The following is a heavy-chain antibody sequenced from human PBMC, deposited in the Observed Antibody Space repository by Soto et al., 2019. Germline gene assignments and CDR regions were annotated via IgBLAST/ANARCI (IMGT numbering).Heavy chain of an antibody. V-gene: IGHV3-23*01. CDR3: AKDPVPQLLPSWWFDP. Sequence: EVQRLESGGGLVQPGGSLRLACAASGFAFGAYAMTWVRQAPGKGLEWVSVISGAGGNTYYADSVKGRLTVSRDNSKKMLYLKMNSLRVEETAIYYCAKDPVPQLLPSWWFDPWGQGTRVTVSS. CDR1: GFAFGAYA. CDR2: ISGAGGNT. D-gene: IGHD2-2*01. J-gene: IGHJ5*02.